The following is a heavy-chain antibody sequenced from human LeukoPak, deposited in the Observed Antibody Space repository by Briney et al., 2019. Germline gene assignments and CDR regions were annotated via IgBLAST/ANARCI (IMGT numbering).Heavy chain of an antibody. CDR3: AKALVKQQRGTNGAFDI. V-gene: IGHV3-9*03. D-gene: IGHD6-13*01. CDR2: ISWNSGSI. Sequence: GGSLRLSCAASGFTFDDYAMHWVRQAPGKGLEWVSGISWNSGSIGYADSVKGRFTISRDNAKNSLYLQMNSLRAEDMALYYCAKALVKQQRGTNGAFDIWGQGTMVTVSS. J-gene: IGHJ3*02. CDR1: GFTFDDYA.